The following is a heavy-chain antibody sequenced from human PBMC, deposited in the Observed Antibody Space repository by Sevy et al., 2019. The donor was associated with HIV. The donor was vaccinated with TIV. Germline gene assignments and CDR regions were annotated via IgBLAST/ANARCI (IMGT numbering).Heavy chain of an antibody. V-gene: IGHV3-30*18. CDR1: GFIFSTYG. CDR2: ISYDGSEK. Sequence: GGSLRLSCAASGFIFSTYGIHWVRQAPGKGLEWVAVISYDGSEKYYADSVRGRLTISRDNSKNTLYLQMNSLRVEDTAIYYCAKMQGGSYNYYGMDVWGHGTTVTVSS. CDR3: AKMQGGSYNYYGMDV. J-gene: IGHJ6*02. D-gene: IGHD1-26*01.